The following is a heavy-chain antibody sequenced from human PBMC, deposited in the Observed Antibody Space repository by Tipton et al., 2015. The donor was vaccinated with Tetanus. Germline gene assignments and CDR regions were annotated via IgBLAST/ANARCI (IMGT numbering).Heavy chain of an antibody. J-gene: IGHJ5*02. CDR3: ARVDYYGLRKGFDP. V-gene: IGHV1-18*01. CDR2: ISAYNGNT. Sequence: QLVQSGAEVKKPGASVKVSCKASGYTCTSYGISWERQAPGPGLEWMGWISAYNGNTNYAQKLQGRVTMTTDTSTSTDYMELRSLSSDDTAVYYCARVDYYGLRKGFDPWGQGTLVTVSS. CDR1: GYTCTSYG. D-gene: IGHD3-10*01.